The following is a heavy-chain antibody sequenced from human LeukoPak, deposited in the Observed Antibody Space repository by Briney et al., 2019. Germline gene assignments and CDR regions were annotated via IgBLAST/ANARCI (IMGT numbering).Heavy chain of an antibody. CDR1: GGSISGYY. J-gene: IGHJ4*02. CDR3: ARRGSSGWWYYFHY. D-gene: IGHD6-19*01. V-gene: IGHV4-4*09. Sequence: SEPLSLICTVSGGSISGYYWSWLRQPPGKGLEGIGYIYARGSTNYNASLKSRFTIALDTSKNQFSLKMSSVTAADTAVYYCARRGSSGWWYYFHYWGQGTLVTVSS. CDR2: IYARGST.